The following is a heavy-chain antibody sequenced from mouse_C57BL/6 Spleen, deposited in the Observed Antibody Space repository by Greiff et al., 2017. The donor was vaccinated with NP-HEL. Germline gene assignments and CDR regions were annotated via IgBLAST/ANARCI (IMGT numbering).Heavy chain of an antibody. CDR3: ARGMITTLMDY. V-gene: IGHV1-18*01. Sequence: EVQLQQSGPELVKPGASVKIPCKASGYTFTDYNMDWVKQSHGKSLEWIGDINPNNGGTIYNQKFKGKATLTVDKSSSTAYMELLSLTSEDTAVYYCARGMITTLMDYWGQGTSVTVSS. CDR1: GYTFTDYN. D-gene: IGHD2-4*01. CDR2: INPNNGGT. J-gene: IGHJ4*01.